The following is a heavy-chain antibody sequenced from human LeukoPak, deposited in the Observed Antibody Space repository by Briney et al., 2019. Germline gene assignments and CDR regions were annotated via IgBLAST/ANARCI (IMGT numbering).Heavy chain of an antibody. V-gene: IGHV3-30-3*01. J-gene: IGHJ4*02. CDR3: ASSHTATGWGYFDY. D-gene: IGHD5-18*01. Sequence: GGSLRLSCAASGFTFSSYAMHWVRQAPGKGLEWVAVISYDGSNKYYADSVKGRFTISRDNSKNTLYLQMNSLRAEDTAVYYCASSHTATGWGYFDYWGQGTLVTVSS. CDR1: GFTFSSYA. CDR2: ISYDGSNK.